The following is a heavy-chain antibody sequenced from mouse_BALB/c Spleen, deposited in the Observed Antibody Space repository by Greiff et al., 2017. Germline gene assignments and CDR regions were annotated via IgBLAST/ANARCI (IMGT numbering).Heavy chain of an antibody. J-gene: IGHJ4*01. D-gene: IGHD1-1*01. CDR2: IWSDGST. V-gene: IGHV2-6-2*01. CDR3: ARHGHYYYGSSYGYAMDY. Sequence: VQRVESGPDLVAPSQSLSITCTVSGFSLTSYGVHWVRQPPGKGLEWLVVIWSDGSTTYNSALKSRLSISKDNSKSQVFLKMNSLQTDDTAMYYCARHGHYYYGSSYGYAMDYWGQGTSVTVSS. CDR1: GFSLTSYG.